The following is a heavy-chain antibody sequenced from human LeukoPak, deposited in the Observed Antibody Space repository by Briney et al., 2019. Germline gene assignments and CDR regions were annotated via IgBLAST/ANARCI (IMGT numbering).Heavy chain of an antibody. V-gene: IGHV3-7*01. D-gene: IGHD5-12*01. CDR3: ARAGYSGYDFTGPFDY. Sequence: GVSLRLSCAASGFTFSSYWMSWVRQAPGKGLEWVANIKQDGSEKYYVDSVKGRFTISRDNAKNSLYLQMNSLRAEDTAVYYCARAGYSGYDFTGPFDYWGQGTLVTVSS. CDR1: GFTFSSYW. CDR2: IKQDGSEK. J-gene: IGHJ4*02.